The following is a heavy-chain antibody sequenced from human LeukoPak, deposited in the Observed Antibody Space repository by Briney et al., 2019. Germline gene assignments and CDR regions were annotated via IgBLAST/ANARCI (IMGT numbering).Heavy chain of an antibody. CDR3: ARETGSGDSSGQMYFQH. D-gene: IGHD3-22*01. J-gene: IGHJ1*01. V-gene: IGHV3-30*03. Sequence: GRSLRLSCAASGFTFSSYGMHWVRQAPGKGLEWVAVISYDGSNKYYADSVKGRFTISRDNSKNTLYLQMNSLRAEDTAVYYCARETGSGDSSGQMYFQHWGQGTLVTVSS. CDR1: GFTFSSYG. CDR2: ISYDGSNK.